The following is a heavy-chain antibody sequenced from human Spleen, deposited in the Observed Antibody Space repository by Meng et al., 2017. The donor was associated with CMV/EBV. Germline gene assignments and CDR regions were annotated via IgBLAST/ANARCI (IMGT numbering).Heavy chain of an antibody. CDR2: ISSSSSYI. V-gene: IGHV3-21*01. CDR3: AREPDYYDSSGYYPLGDY. CDR1: GFTFSSYS. D-gene: IGHD3-22*01. J-gene: IGHJ4*02. Sequence: GESLKISCAASGFTFSSYSMNWVRQAPGKGLEWVSSISSSSSYIYYAESVKGRFTISRDNAKNSLYLQMNSLRAEDTAVYYCAREPDYYDSSGYYPLGDYWGQGTLVTVSS.